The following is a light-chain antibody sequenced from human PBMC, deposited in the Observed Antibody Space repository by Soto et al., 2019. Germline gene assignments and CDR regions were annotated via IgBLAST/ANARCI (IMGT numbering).Light chain of an antibody. CDR3: QQYYSTPWT. Sequence: DIVMTQSPDSLAVSLGERATINCKSSQSVLYSSNNKNYLAWYQQKPGQPPKLLIYWASTRESGVPDRFSGSGSGTDFTLTISSLXXEDVAVYYCQQYYSTPWTFGQGTKVEIX. CDR2: WAS. CDR1: QSVLYSSNNKNY. V-gene: IGKV4-1*01. J-gene: IGKJ1*01.